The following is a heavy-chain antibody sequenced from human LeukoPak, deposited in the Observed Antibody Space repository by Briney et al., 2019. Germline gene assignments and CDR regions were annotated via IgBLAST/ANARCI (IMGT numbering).Heavy chain of an antibody. D-gene: IGHD3-3*01. V-gene: IGHV4-59*01. CDR1: GGSISSYY. J-gene: IGHJ3*02. CDR2: IYYSGST. CDR3: ARDGDFWSGPIAFDI. Sequence: SETLSLTCTVSGGSISSYYWSWIRQPPGKGLEWIGYIYYSGSTNYNPSLKSRVTISADTSKNQFSLKLSSVTAADTAVYYCARDGDFWSGPIAFDIWGQGTMVTVSS.